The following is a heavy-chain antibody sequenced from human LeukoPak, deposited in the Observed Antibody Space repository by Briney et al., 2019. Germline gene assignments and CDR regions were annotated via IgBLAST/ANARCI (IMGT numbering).Heavy chain of an antibody. D-gene: IGHD3-10*01. J-gene: IGHJ4*02. CDR2: ISSSSSTI. CDR3: ARVYGSGSYAAFDY. Sequence: GGSLRLSCPVFGFTFSSYSMNWVRQAPGKGLEWVSYISSSSSTIYYADSVKGRFTISRDNAKNSLYLQMNSLRAEDTAVYYCARVYGSGSYAAFDYWGQGTLVTVSS. V-gene: IGHV3-48*01. CDR1: GFTFSSYS.